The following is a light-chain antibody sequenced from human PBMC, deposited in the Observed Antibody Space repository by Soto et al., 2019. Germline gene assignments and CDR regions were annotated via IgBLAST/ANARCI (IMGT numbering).Light chain of an antibody. CDR1: QSISDS. CDR3: QQYNGYWT. V-gene: IGKV1-5*03. Sequence: DIQMTQSPSTLSASVGDRVTITCRASQSISDSLAWYQQKPGKAQKLLIYEASSLKSGDPSSFSGSRSGTEYTLTISSLQPDDFATYYCQQYNGYWTFGQGTKVDIK. J-gene: IGKJ1*01. CDR2: EAS.